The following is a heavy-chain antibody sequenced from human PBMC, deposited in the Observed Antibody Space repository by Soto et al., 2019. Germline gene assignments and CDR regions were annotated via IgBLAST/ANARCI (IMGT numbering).Heavy chain of an antibody. CDR1: GFTFSNYG. CDR3: ATVLRYCSGGSCYSSWYFDL. Sequence: QVQLVESGGGVVQPGRSLRLSCAASGFTFSNYGMHWVRQAPGKGLEWVAVISYDGSNKHYADSVKGRFTISRDNSKNTLSLQMNSLRAEDTAVYYCATVLRYCSGGSCYSSWYFDLWGRGTLVTVSS. D-gene: IGHD2-15*01. V-gene: IGHV3-30*03. J-gene: IGHJ2*01. CDR2: ISYDGSNK.